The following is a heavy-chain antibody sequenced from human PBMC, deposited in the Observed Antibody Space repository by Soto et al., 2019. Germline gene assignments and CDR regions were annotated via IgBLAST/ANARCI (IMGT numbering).Heavy chain of an antibody. CDR2: IYYSGST. V-gene: IGHV4-39*01. Sequence: SETLSLTCTVSGGSIISSSYYWGWIRQPPGKGLEWIGSIYYSGSTYYNPSLKSRVTISVDTSKNQFSLKLSSVTAADTAVYYCARGAPRPDYWGQGTLVTVSS. CDR1: GGSIISSSYY. CDR3: ARGAPRPDY. J-gene: IGHJ4*02.